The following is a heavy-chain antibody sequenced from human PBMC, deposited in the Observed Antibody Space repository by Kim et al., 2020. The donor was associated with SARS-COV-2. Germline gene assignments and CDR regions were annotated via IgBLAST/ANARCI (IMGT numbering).Heavy chain of an antibody. D-gene: IGHD3-22*01. CDR1: GYTFTSYY. J-gene: IGHJ6*02. CDR2: INPSGGST. V-gene: IGHV1-46*01. Sequence: ASVKVSCKASGYTFTSYYMHWVRQAPGQGLEWMGIINPSGGSTSYAQKFQGRVTMTRDTSTSTVYMELSSLRSEDTAVYYCARDRRSQATYYYDSSGYISGMDVWGQGTTVTVSS. CDR3: ARDRRSQATYYYDSSGYISGMDV.